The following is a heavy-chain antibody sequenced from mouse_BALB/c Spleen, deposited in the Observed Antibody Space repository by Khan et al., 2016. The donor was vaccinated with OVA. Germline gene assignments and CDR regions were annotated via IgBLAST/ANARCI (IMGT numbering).Heavy chain of an antibody. Sequence: QVQLKDSGPGLVAPSQSLSITCTVSGFSLTSYGVHWVRQPPGKGLEWLGVIWAGGSTNYNSALMSRLSISKDNSNSQVFLKMSRLQTDDTARYYCARLEDIWGQGTTLTVSS. V-gene: IGHV2-9*02. CDR2: IWAGGST. CDR1: GFSLTSYG. J-gene: IGHJ2*01. D-gene: IGHD1-3*01. CDR3: ARLEDI.